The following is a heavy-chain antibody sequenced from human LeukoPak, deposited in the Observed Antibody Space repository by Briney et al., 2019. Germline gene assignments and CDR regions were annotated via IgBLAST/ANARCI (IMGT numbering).Heavy chain of an antibody. J-gene: IGHJ6*03. CDR3: AKNILTMTMDYMDV. Sequence: GGSLRLSCAASGFNFRNYGIHWVGQAPGKGLEWVTFIQYDGTKKYYADSVKGRFTISRDNSRNTLYLQMNSLRPEDTALYYCAKNILTMTMDYMDVWGKGTTVTVSS. CDR1: GFNFRNYG. D-gene: IGHD4/OR15-4a*01. V-gene: IGHV3-30*02. CDR2: IQYDGTKK.